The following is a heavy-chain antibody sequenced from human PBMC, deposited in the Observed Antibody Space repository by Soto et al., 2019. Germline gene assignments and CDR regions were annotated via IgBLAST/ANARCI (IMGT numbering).Heavy chain of an antibody. J-gene: IGHJ6*02. CDR2: VSYDGSNK. CDR1: GFIFSTYA. CDR3: ANPMSPGNPTYCYHYSGRDV. Sequence: GGSLRLSCAASGFIFSTYAMHWVRQAPGKGLELVAVVSYDGSNKYYADSVKGRFTISRDNSKNTLYLEMNSLRAEDTAVYYCANPMSPGNPTYCYHYSGRDVWGQGTTVPVSS. V-gene: IGHV3-30*18.